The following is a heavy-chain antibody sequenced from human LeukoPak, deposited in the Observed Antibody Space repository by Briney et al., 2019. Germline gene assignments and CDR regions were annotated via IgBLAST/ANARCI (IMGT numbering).Heavy chain of an antibody. CDR1: DASISTYY. CDR2: LYYSGST. D-gene: IGHD2/OR15-2a*01. J-gene: IGHJ1*01. V-gene: IGHV4-59*01. Sequence: SETLSHTCTVSDASISTYYWSWIRQPPGKGLEWIGYLYYSGSTTYSPSLKSRVTMSVDTSKRQFSLKLNSVTAADTATYYCARVRGTFDTDWGQGTLVTVSS. CDR3: ARVRGTFDTD.